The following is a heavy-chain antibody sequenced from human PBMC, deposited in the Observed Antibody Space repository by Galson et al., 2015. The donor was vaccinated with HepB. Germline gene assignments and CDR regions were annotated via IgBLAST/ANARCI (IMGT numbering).Heavy chain of an antibody. V-gene: IGHV3-23*01. D-gene: IGHD3/OR15-3a*01. CDR2: ISGSDGGT. Sequence: SLRLSCAVSGFTSSAFAMSWVRQAPGKGLEWVSVISGSDGGTYYADSVQGRFTISRDNSKNTLYLQMRSLRAEDTAVYYCAKSTVFGLLIKPVFYFDFWGQGTLVSVSS. CDR3: AKSTVFGLLIKPVFYFDF. J-gene: IGHJ4*02. CDR1: GFTSSAFA.